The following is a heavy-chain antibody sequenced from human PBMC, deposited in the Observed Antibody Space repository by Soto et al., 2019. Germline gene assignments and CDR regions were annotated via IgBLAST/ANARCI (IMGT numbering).Heavy chain of an antibody. J-gene: IGHJ4*02. Sequence: QVRLHESGPGLVKPSQTLSLTCSVSGGSISGDYYWSWIRQSPEKGLEWIGYIYYSGSSYSNPALQRRLSMSLDTSKNHFSLKLRSVTAADTAVYYGARGGARWPGYFDSWGQGALVAVSS. CDR1: GGSISGDYY. V-gene: IGHV4-30-4*08. D-gene: IGHD2-15*01. CDR3: ARGGARWPGYFDS. CDR2: IYYSGSS.